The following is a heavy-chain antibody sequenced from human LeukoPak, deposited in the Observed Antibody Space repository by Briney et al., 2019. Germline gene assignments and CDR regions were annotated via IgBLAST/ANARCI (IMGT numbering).Heavy chain of an antibody. J-gene: IGHJ3*02. CDR3: ARLGLGSDAFDI. CDR2: IYYSGST. D-gene: IGHD3-16*01. Sequence: PSETLSLTWTVSGGSISSYYWSWIRQPPGKGLEWIGYIYYSGSTNYNPSLKSRVTILVDTSKNQFSLKLSSVTAADTAVYYCARLGLGSDAFDIWGQGTMVTVSS. V-gene: IGHV4-59*08. CDR1: GGSISSYY.